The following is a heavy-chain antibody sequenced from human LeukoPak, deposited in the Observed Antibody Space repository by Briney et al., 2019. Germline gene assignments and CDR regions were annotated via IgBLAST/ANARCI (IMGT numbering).Heavy chain of an antibody. CDR1: GFTFSSYG. V-gene: IGHV3-33*01. CDR3: ARGGYYDRSSYYSYLDY. CDR2: IWYDGSNR. J-gene: IGHJ4*02. D-gene: IGHD3-22*01. Sequence: GGSLRLSCAASGFTFSSYGMHWVRQAPGKGLEWVAVIWYDGSNRYYSDSVKGRFTISRDNSKNTVYLQMNSLRAEDTAVYFCARGGYYDRSSYYSYLDYWGREPWSPSHQ.